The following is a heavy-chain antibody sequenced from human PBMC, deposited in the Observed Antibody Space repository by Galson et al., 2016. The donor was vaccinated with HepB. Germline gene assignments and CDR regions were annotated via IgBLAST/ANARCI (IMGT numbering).Heavy chain of an antibody. Sequence: SLRLSCAASGFTFSDYAMSWVRQAPGKGLEWVSGIGGNGGSTYYADSVKGRFTISRDNSKNTLSLQMNSLRAEATALYYCAKGARSIVLVPPAPCDYWGQGTLVTVSS. J-gene: IGHJ4*02. CDR3: AKGARSIVLVPPAPCDY. D-gene: IGHD2-2*01. V-gene: IGHV3-23*01. CDR1: GFTFSDYA. CDR2: IGGNGGST.